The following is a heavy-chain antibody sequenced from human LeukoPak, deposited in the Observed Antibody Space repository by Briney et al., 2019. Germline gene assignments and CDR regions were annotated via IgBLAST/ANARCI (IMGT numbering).Heavy chain of an antibody. CDR1: GFTFSSYS. CDR3: ARDMITELLFSPPDAFDI. V-gene: IGHV3-21*01. J-gene: IGHJ3*02. Sequence: PGGSLRLSCAASGFTFSSYSMNWVRQAPGKGLEWVSSISSSSSYIYYADSVKGRFTISRDNAQNSLYLQMNSLRAEDTAVYYCARDMITELLFSPPDAFDIWGQGTMVTVSS. CDR2: ISSSSSYI. D-gene: IGHD3-16*01.